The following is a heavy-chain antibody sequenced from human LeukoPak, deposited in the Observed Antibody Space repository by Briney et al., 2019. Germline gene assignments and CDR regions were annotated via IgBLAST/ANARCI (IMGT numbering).Heavy chain of an antibody. D-gene: IGHD3-10*01. J-gene: IGHJ4*02. V-gene: IGHV3-74*01. Sequence: GGSLRLSCAASGFTFSDYWIHWVRQAPGKGLVWVSRINSDGSITNYADSVKGRCSISRDNAKNTLYLQMSSLRAEDTAVYYCARDRGPRTGFMVREAYDYWGQGTLVTVSS. CDR3: ARDRGPRTGFMVREAYDY. CDR1: GFTFSDYW. CDR2: INSDGSIT.